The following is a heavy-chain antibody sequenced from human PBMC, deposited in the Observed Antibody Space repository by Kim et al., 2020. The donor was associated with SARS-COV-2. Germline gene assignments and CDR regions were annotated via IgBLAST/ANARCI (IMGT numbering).Heavy chain of an antibody. J-gene: IGHJ4*02. CDR2: IYYSGST. CDR1: GGSISGYY. Sequence: SETLSLTCTVSGGSISGYYWSWIRPPPGKGLEWIGYIYYSGSTNYNPSLKSRVTISESTSKNQFSLNLSSVTAADTAIYYCARVRDGYFDYWGKGTLVT. D-gene: IGHD3-10*01. CDR3: ARVRDGYFDY. V-gene: IGHV4-59*13.